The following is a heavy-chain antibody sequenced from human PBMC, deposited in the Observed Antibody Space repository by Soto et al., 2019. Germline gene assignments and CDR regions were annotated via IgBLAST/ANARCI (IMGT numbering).Heavy chain of an antibody. CDR1: GGSINKYY. J-gene: IGHJ6*02. V-gene: IGHV4-59*08. CDR3: ARHRAEQTCGYGMDV. CDR2: IYYSGST. Sequence: QVQLQESGPGLVKPSETLSLTCTVSGGSINKYYWSWMRQPPGKGLEWIGYIYYSGSTNYNPSLESGVAISVDASKIQFSLKLSSVTAADLAVYYCARHRAEQTCGYGMDVWGQGTTVTVSS.